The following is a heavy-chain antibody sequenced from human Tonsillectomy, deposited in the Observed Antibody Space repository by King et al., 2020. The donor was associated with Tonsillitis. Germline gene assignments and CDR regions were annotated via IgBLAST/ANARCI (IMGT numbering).Heavy chain of an antibody. V-gene: IGHV1-2*02. D-gene: IGHD1-1*01. CDR3: ARGPPTRTTGTTPNWFDP. J-gene: IGHJ5*02. CDR2: INPNSGGT. CDR1: GYTFTGYY. Sequence: QLVQSGAEVKKPGASVKVSCKASGYTFTGYYMHWVRQAPGQGLEWMGWINPNSGGTNYAQKFQGRVTMTRDTSISTAYMELSRLRSDDTAVYYCARGPPTRTTGTTPNWFDPWGQGTLVTVSS.